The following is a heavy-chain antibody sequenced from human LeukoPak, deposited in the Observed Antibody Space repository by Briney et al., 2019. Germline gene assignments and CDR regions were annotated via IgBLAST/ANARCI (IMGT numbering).Heavy chain of an antibody. CDR2: ISAYNGNT. V-gene: IGHV1-18*01. J-gene: IGHJ4*02. Sequence: GSVKVSCKASGYTVTSYGITWVRQAPGQGLEGMGWISAYNGNTQYAQKVQGRVIMTTDTSTQTAYMELRSLRSDDTAVYYCARITMDYFDYWGQGTLVTVSS. D-gene: IGHD3-10*01. CDR3: ARITMDYFDY. CDR1: GYTVTSYG.